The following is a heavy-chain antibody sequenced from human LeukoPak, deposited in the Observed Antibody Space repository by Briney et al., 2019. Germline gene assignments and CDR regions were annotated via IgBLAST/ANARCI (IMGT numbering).Heavy chain of an antibody. Sequence: SETLSLTCTVSGGSISSYYWSWIRQPPGKELEWIGYIYESGSTNYNPSLKSRVTMSVDTSKNQFSLKLSSVTAADTAVYYCARARKKYCSSTSCYEAPYYYYMDVWGKGTTVTISS. CDR1: GGSISSYY. J-gene: IGHJ6*03. V-gene: IGHV4-59*12. CDR2: IYESGST. D-gene: IGHD2-2*01. CDR3: ARARKKYCSSTSCYEAPYYYYMDV.